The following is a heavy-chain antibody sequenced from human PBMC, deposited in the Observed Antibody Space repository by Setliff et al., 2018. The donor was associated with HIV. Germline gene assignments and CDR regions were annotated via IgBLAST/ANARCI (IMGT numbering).Heavy chain of an antibody. CDR2: IYYSGNT. V-gene: IGHV4-39*07. CDR1: GGSVSSDSNY. Sequence: PSETLSLTCTVSGGSVSSDSNYWGWIRQPPGKGLEWIGSIYYSGNTYYKPSLKSRITISVDTSKNQFSLKLTSVTAADTAVYYCARVLLRTNPLYGVASNWFDPWGQGTLVTVSS. CDR3: ARVLLRTNPLYGVASNWFDP. D-gene: IGHD2-8*01. J-gene: IGHJ5*02.